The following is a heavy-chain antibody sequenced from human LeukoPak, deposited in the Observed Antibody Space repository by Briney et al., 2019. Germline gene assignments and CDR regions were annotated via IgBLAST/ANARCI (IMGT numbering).Heavy chain of an antibody. CDR2: IAGSGATT. D-gene: IGHD6-6*01. V-gene: IGHV3-23*01. CDR1: GFTFRSYG. J-gene: IGHJ5*02. Sequence: GGSLRLSCAASGFTFRSYGMSWVRQAPGKGLEWVSAIAGSGATTNYADSVKGRFTISRDNSKSTLFLQMNSLRAEDTAVYYCARGKSSSVGNWFDPWGQGTLVTVSS. CDR3: ARGKSSSVGNWFDP.